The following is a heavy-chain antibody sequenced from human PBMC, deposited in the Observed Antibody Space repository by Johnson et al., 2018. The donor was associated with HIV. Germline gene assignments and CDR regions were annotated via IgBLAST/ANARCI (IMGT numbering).Heavy chain of an antibody. D-gene: IGHD6-13*01. V-gene: IGHV3-7*05. CDR3: ARDGVYSSPWDAFDI. J-gene: IGHJ3*02. CDR2: INEDGSEE. Sequence: VQLVESGGALVQPGGSLRLSCAASGFTFSNYWMSWVRQTPGKGLEWVANINEDGSEENYVDSTKGRFTISRDNAKNSLYLQIDSLRVEDTAVYYCARDGVYSSPWDAFDIWGQGTMVTVSS. CDR1: GFTFSNYW.